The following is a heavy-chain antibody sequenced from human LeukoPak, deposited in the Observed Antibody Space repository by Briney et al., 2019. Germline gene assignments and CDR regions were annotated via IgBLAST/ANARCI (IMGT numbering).Heavy chain of an antibody. Sequence: GASVKVSCKASGYTFTSYYMHWVRQAPGQGLEWMGWINPNSGGTNYAQKFQGRVTMTRDTSISTAYMELSRLRSDDTAVYYCARGGYCSSTSCYLPYYYYYYMDVWGKGTTVTVSS. J-gene: IGHJ6*03. CDR1: GYTFTSYY. V-gene: IGHV1-2*02. CDR3: ARGGYCSSTSCYLPYYYYYYMDV. CDR2: INPNSGGT. D-gene: IGHD2-2*01.